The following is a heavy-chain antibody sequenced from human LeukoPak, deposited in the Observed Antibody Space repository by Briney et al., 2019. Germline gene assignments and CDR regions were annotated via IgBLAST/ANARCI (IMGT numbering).Heavy chain of an antibody. CDR1: GYSISSGYY. CDR2: IYYSGST. D-gene: IGHD3-16*01. J-gene: IGHJ6*03. CDR3: ARIWDGTALSGYYYYYMDV. Sequence: QTSETLSLTCSFSGYSISSGYYWSWIRQPPGKGLEWIGYIYYSGSTNYNPSLKSRVTISVDTSKNQFSLKLSSVTAADTAVYYCARIWDGTALSGYYYYYMDVWGKGTTVTISS. V-gene: IGHV4-61*01.